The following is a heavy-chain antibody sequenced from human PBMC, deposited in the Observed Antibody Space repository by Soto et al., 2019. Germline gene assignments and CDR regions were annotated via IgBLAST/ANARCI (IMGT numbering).Heavy chain of an antibody. J-gene: IGHJ4*02. D-gene: IGHD2-2*01. V-gene: IGHV3-11*05. CDR2: ISSSSSYT. CDR1: GFTFSDYY. Sequence: GGSLRLSCAASGFTFSDYYMSWIRQAPGKGLEWVSYISSSSSYTNYADSVKGRFTISRDNAKNSLYLQMNSLRAEDTAVYFCAKGVDWPHCTRPSCLFYIDYWGQGALVTVSS. CDR3: AKGVDWPHCTRPSCLFYIDY.